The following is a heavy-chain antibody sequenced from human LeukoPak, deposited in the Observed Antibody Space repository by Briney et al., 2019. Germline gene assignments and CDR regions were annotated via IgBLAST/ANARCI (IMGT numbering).Heavy chain of an antibody. D-gene: IGHD4-23*01. J-gene: IGHJ4*02. V-gene: IGHV3-30*04. CDR3: ARATPSPDY. CDR2: ISYDGSNK. Sequence: GGSLRLSCAASGFTFSSYAMHWVRQAPGKGLEWVAGISYDGSNKYYADSVKGRFTISRDNSKNTLYLQMNSLRAEDTAVYYCARATPSPDYWGQGTLVTVSS. CDR1: GFTFSSYA.